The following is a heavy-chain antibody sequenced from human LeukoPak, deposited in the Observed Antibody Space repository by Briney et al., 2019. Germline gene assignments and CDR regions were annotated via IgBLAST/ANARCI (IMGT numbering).Heavy chain of an antibody. CDR3: ARDGYDIPIDY. D-gene: IGHD3-9*01. J-gene: IGHJ4*02. CDR2: IYHSGST. V-gene: IGHV4-38-2*02. Sequence: SETLSLTCAVSGYSISSGYYWGWIRQPPGKGLEWIGSIYHSGSTYYNPSLKSRVTISVDTSKNQFSLKLSSVTAADTAVYYCARDGYDIPIDYWGQGTLVTVSS. CDR1: GYSISSGYY.